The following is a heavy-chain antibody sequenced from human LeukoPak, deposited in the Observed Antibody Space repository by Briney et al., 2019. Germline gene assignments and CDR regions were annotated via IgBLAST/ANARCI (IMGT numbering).Heavy chain of an antibody. J-gene: IGHJ4*02. CDR2: ISSSSSPI. Sequence: GGSLRLSCAASGFTISSYLMSWGRPAPGKGLEWVSYISSSSSPIYCADSVKGRFTISRDNAKNSLYLQMNSLRTEGTAVYYCARHFCSSTSCSNWGQGTLVTVSS. V-gene: IGHV3-48*01. D-gene: IGHD2-2*01. CDR1: GFTISSYL. CDR3: ARHFCSSTSCSN.